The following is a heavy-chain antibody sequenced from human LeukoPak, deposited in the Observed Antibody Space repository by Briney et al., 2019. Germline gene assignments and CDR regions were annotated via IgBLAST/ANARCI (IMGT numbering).Heavy chain of an antibody. CDR2: ISAYNGNT. CDR1: GGTFSSYA. Sequence: ASVKVSCKASGGTFSSYAISWVRQAPGQGLEWMGWISAYNGNTNYAQKFQGRVTMTTDTSTSTAYMELRSLRSDDTAVYYCARWDYYDSSGYYYVRYYLDYWGQGTLVTVSS. CDR3: ARWDYYDSSGYYYVRYYLDY. D-gene: IGHD3-22*01. V-gene: IGHV1-18*01. J-gene: IGHJ4*02.